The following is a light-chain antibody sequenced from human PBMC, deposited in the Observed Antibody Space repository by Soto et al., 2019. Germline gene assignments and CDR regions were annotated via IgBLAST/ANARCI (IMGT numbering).Light chain of an antibody. Sequence: QSALTQPASVSGSPGQSITISCAGTSSDVGRYTYVSWYQQHPGKAPKLIIYDVYNRPSGVSNRFSGSKSGNTASLTISGLQAEDEADYYCTSYTSTSTPYVCGGGTNVTVL. CDR2: DVY. V-gene: IGLV2-14*01. CDR1: SSDVGRYTY. CDR3: TSYTSTSTPYV. J-gene: IGLJ1*01.